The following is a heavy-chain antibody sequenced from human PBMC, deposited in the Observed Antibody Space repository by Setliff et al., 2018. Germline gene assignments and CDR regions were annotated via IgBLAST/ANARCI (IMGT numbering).Heavy chain of an antibody. V-gene: IGHV1-69*10. D-gene: IGHD3-22*01. CDR1: GGTFSSYA. J-gene: IGHJ4*02. CDR2: IIPILGIA. CDR3: ARDLALEDEYYYDSTGYYPRGLGY. Sequence: SVKVSCKASGGTFSSYAISWVRQAPGQGLEWMGGIIPILGIANYAQKFQGRVTITADKSTSTAYMELSSLRSDDTAVYFCARDLALEDEYYYDSTGYYPRGLGYWGQGTLVTVSS.